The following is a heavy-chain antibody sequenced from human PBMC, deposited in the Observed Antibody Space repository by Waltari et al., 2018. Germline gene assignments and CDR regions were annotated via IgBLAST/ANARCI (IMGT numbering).Heavy chain of an antibody. CDR1: GFSLSTSGVG. D-gene: IGHD3-16*02. CDR3: AHIFVPITFGGVILHFDY. CDR2: IYWNDDK. J-gene: IGHJ4*02. Sequence: QITLKESGPTLVKPTQTLTLTCTFSGFSLSTSGVGVGWIRQPPGKALEWLALIYWNDDKRYSPSLKSRLTITKDTSKNQVVLTMTNMDPVDTATYYCAHIFVPITFGGVILHFDYWGQGTLVTVSS. V-gene: IGHV2-5*01.